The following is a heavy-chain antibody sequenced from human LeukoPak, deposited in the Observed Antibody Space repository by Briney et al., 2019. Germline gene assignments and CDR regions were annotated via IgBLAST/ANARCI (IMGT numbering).Heavy chain of an antibody. J-gene: IGHJ4*02. CDR1: GDSISSNNW. CDR3: ARNGDLCIDY. V-gene: IGHV4-4*02. D-gene: IGHD4-17*01. Sequence: SGTLSLTCAVSGDSISSNNWWSWVRQPPGKGLEWIGVIYHSGSTTYNPSLRSRVTISVDRSENQFSLKLSSVTAADTAVYYCARNGDLCIDYWGQGTLVTVSS. CDR2: IYHSGST.